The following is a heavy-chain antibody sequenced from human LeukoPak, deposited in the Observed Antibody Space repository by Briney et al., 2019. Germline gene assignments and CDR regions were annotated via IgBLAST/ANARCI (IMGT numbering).Heavy chain of an antibody. CDR1: GFNFDDYA. CDR2: ISWEGGTT. V-gene: IGHV3-43D*03. CDR3: AKARETRTNYFSMDV. D-gene: IGHD1-14*01. J-gene: IGHJ6*03. Sequence: PGGSLRLSCAASGFNFDDYAMHWVRQAPGKGLEWVSLISWEGGTTYYADSVKGRFTISRGNSKTSLYLQMNSLRAEDTALYYCAKARETRTNYFSMDVWGKGTTVIVSS.